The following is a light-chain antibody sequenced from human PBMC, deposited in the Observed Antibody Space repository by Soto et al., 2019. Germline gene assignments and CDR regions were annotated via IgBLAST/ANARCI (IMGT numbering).Light chain of an antibody. CDR3: CSYAVTFYV. J-gene: IGLJ1*01. Sequence: QSALTQPASLSGSHGHSVTISCTGTSTDVGASNNVSWYQQLPGRAPKLMIYDVSERPSGVPDRFSGSKSGNTASLTISGLQADDEADYYCCSYAVTFYVFGTGTKVTVL. CDR1: STDVGASNN. CDR2: DVS. V-gene: IGLV2-11*01.